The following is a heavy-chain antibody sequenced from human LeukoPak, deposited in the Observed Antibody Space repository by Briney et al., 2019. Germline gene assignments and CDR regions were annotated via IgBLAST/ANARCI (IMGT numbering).Heavy chain of an antibody. D-gene: IGHD5-18*01. CDR3: AWQKYSYGTHFDY. J-gene: IGHJ4*02. CDR1: GGSISSYY. CDR2: IYYSGST. V-gene: IGHV4-59*08. Sequence: SETLSLTCTVSGGSISSYYWSWIRQPPGKGLEWNGYIYYSGSTNYNPSLKSRVTISVDTSKNQFSLKLSSVTAADTAVYYCAWQKYSYGTHFDYWGQGTLVTVSS.